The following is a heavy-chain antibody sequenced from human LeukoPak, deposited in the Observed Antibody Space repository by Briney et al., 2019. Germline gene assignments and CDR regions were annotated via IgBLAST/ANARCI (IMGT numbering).Heavy chain of an antibody. CDR1: GGSISSSSYY. V-gene: IGHV4-39*07. J-gene: IGHJ4*02. CDR2: IYYSGST. CDR3: ARLRVITMVRGVITRPSYYFDY. D-gene: IGHD3-10*01. Sequence: SETLSLTCTVSGGSISSSSYYWGWIRQPPGKGLEWIGNIYYSGSTYYNPSLKSRVTISVDTSKNQFSLKLSSVTAADTAVYYCARLRVITMVRGVITRPSYYFDYWGQGTLVTVSS.